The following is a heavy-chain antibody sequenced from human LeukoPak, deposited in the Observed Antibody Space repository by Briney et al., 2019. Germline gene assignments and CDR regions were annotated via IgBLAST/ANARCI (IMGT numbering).Heavy chain of an antibody. CDR2: ISTSGNT. D-gene: IGHD5-24*01. Sequence: PSETLSLTCSVSGSGEPLNSGVYYWSWVRQPAGKGLEWIGRISTSGNTVYSPSLKSRVTISMDTSKNQFSLELTSVTAADTAVYFCARETLRDGSFDFWGQGTLATVS. CDR3: ARETLRDGSFDF. CDR1: GSGEPLNSGVYY. J-gene: IGHJ4*02. V-gene: IGHV4-61*02.